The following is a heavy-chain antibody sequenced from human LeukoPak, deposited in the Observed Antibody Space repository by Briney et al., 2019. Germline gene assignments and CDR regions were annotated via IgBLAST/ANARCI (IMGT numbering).Heavy chain of an antibody. CDR1: GYTFTSYG. Sequence: ASVKVSCKATGYTFTSYGISWVRQAPGQGLEWMGGISAYNGNTNYAQKLQGRVTMTTDTSTSTAYMELRSLRSDDTAVYYCARDQDYYGSGSYNFDYWGPGTLVTVSS. CDR2: ISAYNGNT. CDR3: ARDQDYYGSGSYNFDY. D-gene: IGHD3-10*01. V-gene: IGHV1-18*01. J-gene: IGHJ4*02.